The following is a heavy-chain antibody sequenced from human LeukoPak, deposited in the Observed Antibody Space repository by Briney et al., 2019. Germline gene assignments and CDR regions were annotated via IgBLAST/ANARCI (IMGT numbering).Heavy chain of an antibody. CDR2: IFRRGST. CDR1: GDSISSSNW. V-gene: IGHV4-4*02. D-gene: IGHD6-13*01. Sequence: PSETLSLTCAVSGDSISSSNWWNWVRQPPGKRLEWIGEIFRRGSTNYNPSLKSRVTISVGKSKTRFSLRLSSVTAADTAVYYCARGGSSSWRPFDFWGQGTLVTVSS. J-gene: IGHJ4*02. CDR3: ARGGSSSWRPFDF.